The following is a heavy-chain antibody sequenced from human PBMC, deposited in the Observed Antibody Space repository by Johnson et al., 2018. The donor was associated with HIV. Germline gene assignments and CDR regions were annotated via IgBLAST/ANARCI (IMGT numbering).Heavy chain of an antibody. Sequence: EVQLVESGGGVVHPGRSLRLSCAASGFTFNNYATHWVRQAPGKGLEWVGRIKSKTDAGPTDYAAPVKGRFTISRDDSKNTLYLQMNSLKTEDTAVYYCTTDDVVPPAFDIWGQGTMVTVSS. D-gene: IGHD2-15*01. CDR1: GFTFNNYA. CDR2: IKSKTDAGPT. CDR3: TTDDVVPPAFDI. J-gene: IGHJ3*02. V-gene: IGHV3-15*01.